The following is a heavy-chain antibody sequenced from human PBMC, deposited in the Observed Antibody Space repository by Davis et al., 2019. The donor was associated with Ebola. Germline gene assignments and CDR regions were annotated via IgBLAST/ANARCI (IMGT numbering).Heavy chain of an antibody. CDR1: GASISSRSYY. J-gene: IGHJ4*02. D-gene: IGHD2-21*01. Sequence: MPSETLSLTCTVSGASISSRSYYWGWIRQPPGKGLEWVGSFSYGDNTHYYNPSLKSRVTISVDKSKNQFSLKLSSVTAADTAVYYCAREGLEAGFRSGGDCYCFDYWGQGTLVTVSS. CDR3: AREGLEAGFRSGGDCYCFDY. V-gene: IGHV4-39*07. CDR2: FSYGDNT.